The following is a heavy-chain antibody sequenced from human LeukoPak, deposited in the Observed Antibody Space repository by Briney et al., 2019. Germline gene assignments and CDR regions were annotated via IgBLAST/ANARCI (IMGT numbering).Heavy chain of an antibody. J-gene: IGHJ5*02. CDR1: GYTFTSYD. D-gene: IGHD3-10*01. V-gene: IGHV1-8*01. CDR3: GRGITMVRGVKKGWFDP. Sequence: SVKVSCKASGYTFTSYDINWVRQATGQGLEWMGWMNPNSGNTGYAQKFQGRVTMTRNTSISTAYMELSSLRSEDTAVYYCGRGITMVRGVKKGWFDPWGQGTLVTVSS. CDR2: MNPNSGNT.